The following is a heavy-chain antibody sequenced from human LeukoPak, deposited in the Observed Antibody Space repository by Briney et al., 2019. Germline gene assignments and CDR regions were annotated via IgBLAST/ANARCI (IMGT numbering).Heavy chain of an antibody. CDR2: IYSGGST. Sequence: GGSLRLSCAASGCTVSNSYMSWVRQAPGKGLEWVSVIYSGGSTYYAASMKGRFIISRDISKNTLYLQMNSLRAEDTAVYHCAVSPNPYYFDFWGQGTLVTVSA. V-gene: IGHV3-53*01. J-gene: IGHJ4*02. CDR3: AVSPNPYYFDF. CDR1: GCTVSNSY.